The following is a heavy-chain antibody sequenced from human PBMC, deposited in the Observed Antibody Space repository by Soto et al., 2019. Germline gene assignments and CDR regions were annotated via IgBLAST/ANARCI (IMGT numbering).Heavy chain of an antibody. J-gene: IGHJ4*02. CDR1: GFTFSSYW. D-gene: IGHD6-13*01. Sequence: EVQLVESGGGLVQPGGSLRLSCAASGFTFSSYWMSWVRQAPGKGLEWVANIKQDGSEKYYVDSVKGRFTISRDNAKNSLYLQMNSLRAEDTAVYYCAGGNFPGIAASRCLNYWGQATLVTVSS. CDR3: AGGNFPGIAASRCLNY. V-gene: IGHV3-7*04. CDR2: IKQDGSEK.